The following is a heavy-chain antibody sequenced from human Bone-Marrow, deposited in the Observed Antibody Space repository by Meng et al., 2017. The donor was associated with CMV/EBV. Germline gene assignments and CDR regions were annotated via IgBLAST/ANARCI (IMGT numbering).Heavy chain of an antibody. D-gene: IGHD3-22*01. CDR2: IYYSGST. V-gene: IGHV4-61*08. CDR1: GGSISSGDYY. Sequence: SEPLSLTCTVSGGSISSGDYYWSWIRQPPGKGLEWIGYIYYSGSTNYNPSLKSRVTISVDTSKNQFSRKLSSVTAADTAVYYCAREDLSGGYSPYGMDVWGQGTTVTVSS. J-gene: IGHJ6*02. CDR3: AREDLSGGYSPYGMDV.